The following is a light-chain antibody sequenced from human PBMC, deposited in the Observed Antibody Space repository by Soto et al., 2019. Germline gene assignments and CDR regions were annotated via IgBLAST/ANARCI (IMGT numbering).Light chain of an antibody. CDR2: AAS. J-gene: IGKJ4*01. V-gene: IGKV1-9*01. CDR3: LQLNSFPLT. CDR1: QGIASS. Sequence: DIHLTQSPSFLSASVGDRVTITCRASQGIASSLAWYQQKAGKAPKLLIYAASTLESGVPSRFSGSGPRTVFTFTLISPQPEDLPIYYGLQLNSFPLTFGGGTKVEIQ.